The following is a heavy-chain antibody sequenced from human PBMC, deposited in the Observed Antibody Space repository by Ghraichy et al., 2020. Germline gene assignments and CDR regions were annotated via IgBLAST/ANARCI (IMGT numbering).Heavy chain of an antibody. CDR1: GYTFTSYY. D-gene: IGHD3-3*01. CDR2: INPSGGST. J-gene: IGHJ4*02. CDR3: ARDSYDFWSGQSTVDY. Sequence: ASVKVSCKASGYTFTSYYMHWVRQAPGQGLEWMGIINPSGGSTSYAQKFQGRVTMTRDTSTSTVYMELSSLRSEDTAVYYCARDSYDFWSGQSTVDYWGQGTLVTVSS. V-gene: IGHV1-46*01.